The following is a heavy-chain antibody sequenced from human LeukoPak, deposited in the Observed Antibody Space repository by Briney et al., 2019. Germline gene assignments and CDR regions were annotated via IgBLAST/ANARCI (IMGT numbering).Heavy chain of an antibody. V-gene: IGHV3-48*04. CDR2: ISSSSSTI. D-gene: IGHD4-11*01. CDR3: ARDDFTVRLKGLTGASWYFDL. J-gene: IGHJ2*01. Sequence: PGGSLRLSCAASGFTFSSYSMNWVRQAPGKGLEWVSYISSSSSTIYYADSVKGRFTISRDNAKNSLYLQMNSLRAEDTAVYYCARDDFTVRLKGLTGASWYFDLWGRGTLVTVSS. CDR1: GFTFSSYS.